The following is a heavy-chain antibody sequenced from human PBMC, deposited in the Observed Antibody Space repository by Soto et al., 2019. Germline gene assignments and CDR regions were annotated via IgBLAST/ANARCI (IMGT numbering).Heavy chain of an antibody. V-gene: IGHV3-48*03. J-gene: IGHJ6*02. CDR2: ISSSGSTI. D-gene: IGHD3-10*01. Sequence: GGSLRLSCAASGFTFSSYEMNWVRQAPGKGLEWVSYISSSGSTIYYADSVKGRFTISRDNAENSLYLQMNSLRAEDTAVYYCAKGRYYYGSGSYYAYGMDVWGQGTTVTVSS. CDR3: AKGRYYYGSGSYYAYGMDV. CDR1: GFTFSSYE.